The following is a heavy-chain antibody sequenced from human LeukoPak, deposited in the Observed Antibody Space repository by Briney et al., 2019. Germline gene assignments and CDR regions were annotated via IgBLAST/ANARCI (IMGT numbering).Heavy chain of an antibody. V-gene: IGHV3-23*01. J-gene: IGHJ4*01. D-gene: IGHD6-19*01. CDR1: GFTFSKYA. Sequence: PGGSLRLSCAASGFTFSKYAMNWVRQAPGKGLEWVSAILASGATYYADPVKGRFTISRDSSTNTLYLQMNSLRVDDTAIYYCTNDREPDNGWDLDYWGQGTLLIVSS. CDR3: TNDREPDNGWDLDY. CDR2: ILASGAT.